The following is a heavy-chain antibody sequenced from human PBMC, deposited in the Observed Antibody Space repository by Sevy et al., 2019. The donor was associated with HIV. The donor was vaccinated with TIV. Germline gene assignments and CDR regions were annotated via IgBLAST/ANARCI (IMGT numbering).Heavy chain of an antibody. CDR2: VSPFNGDT. Sequence: ASVKVSCKASGYTFTSYKITWVRQAPGQGPEWMGWVSPFNGDTNYVHKVQGRLSMTTDTATSTVYMDLRSLRSDDTAVYYCARAYCSGGRCYSLAYWGQGTLVTVSS. D-gene: IGHD2-15*01. CDR3: ARAYCSGGRCYSLAY. CDR1: GYTFTSYK. J-gene: IGHJ4*02. V-gene: IGHV1-18*04.